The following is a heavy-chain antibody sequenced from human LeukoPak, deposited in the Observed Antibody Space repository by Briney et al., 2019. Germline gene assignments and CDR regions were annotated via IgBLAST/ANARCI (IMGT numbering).Heavy chain of an antibody. Sequence: ASVKVSCKASGGTFSSYTISWVRQAPGQGLEWMGRIIPVLGIANYAQKFQGRVTITADKSTSTAYMELSSLRSEDTAVYYCARYVYYDSSGYSNYYFDYWGQGTLVTVSS. CDR3: ARYVYYDSSGYSNYYFDY. J-gene: IGHJ4*02. D-gene: IGHD3-22*01. CDR1: GGTFSSYT. CDR2: IIPVLGIA. V-gene: IGHV1-69*02.